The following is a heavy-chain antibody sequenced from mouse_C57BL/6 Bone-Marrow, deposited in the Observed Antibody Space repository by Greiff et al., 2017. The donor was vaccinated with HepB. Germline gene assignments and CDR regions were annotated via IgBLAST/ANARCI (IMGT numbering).Heavy chain of an antibody. CDR3: AREGYYSNYEFAY. J-gene: IGHJ3*01. D-gene: IGHD2-5*01. V-gene: IGHV1-42*01. Sequence: VQLQQSGPELVKPGASVKISCKASGYSFTGYYMNWVKQSPEKSLEWIGEINPSTGGTTYNQKFKAKATLTVDKSSSTAYMQLKSLTSEDSAVYYCAREGYYSNYEFAYWGQGTLVTVSA. CDR1: GYSFTGYY. CDR2: INPSTGGT.